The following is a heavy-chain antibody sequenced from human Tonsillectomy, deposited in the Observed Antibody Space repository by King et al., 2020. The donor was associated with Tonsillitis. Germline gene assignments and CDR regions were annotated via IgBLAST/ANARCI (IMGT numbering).Heavy chain of an antibody. CDR1: GGSISSYY. CDR3: ARGSYDSLTGCGNLVWFDP. J-gene: IGHJ5*02. CDR2: IYYSGST. V-gene: IGHV4-59*01. D-gene: IGHD3-9*01. Sequence: QLQESGPGLVKPSETLSLTCTVSGGSISSYYWSWIRQPPGKGLEWIGYIYYSGSTNYNPSLKSRVTISVDTSKNQLSLKLSSVTAADTAVYYCARGSYDSLTGCGNLVWFDPWGQGTLVTVSS.